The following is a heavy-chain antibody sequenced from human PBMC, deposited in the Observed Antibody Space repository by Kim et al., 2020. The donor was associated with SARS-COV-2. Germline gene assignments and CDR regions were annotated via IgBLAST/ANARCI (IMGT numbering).Heavy chain of an antibody. Sequence: SETLSLTCAVSGGSISSSNWWSWVRQPPGKGLEWIGEIYHSGSTNYNPSLKSRVTISVDKSKNQFSLKLSSVTAADTAVYYCARDLSRIYDFGVGMDVWGQGTTVTVSS. CDR3: ARDLSRIYDFGVGMDV. D-gene: IGHD3-3*01. V-gene: IGHV4-4*02. CDR2: IYHSGST. CDR1: GGSISSSNW. J-gene: IGHJ6*02.